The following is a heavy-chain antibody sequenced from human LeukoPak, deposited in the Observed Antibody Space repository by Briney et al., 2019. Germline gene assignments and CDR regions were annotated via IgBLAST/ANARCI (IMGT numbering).Heavy chain of an antibody. CDR1: GGSFSGYY. V-gene: IGHV4-34*01. Sequence: SETLSLTCAVYGGSFSGYYWSWIRQPPGKGLEWIGEINHSGSTNYNPSLKSRVPISVDTSKNQFSLKLSCVTAADTAVYYCARDTATALTRFKFDSWGQGTLVTVSS. CDR3: ARDTATALTRFKFDS. CDR2: INHSGST. J-gene: IGHJ4*02. D-gene: IGHD3-10*02.